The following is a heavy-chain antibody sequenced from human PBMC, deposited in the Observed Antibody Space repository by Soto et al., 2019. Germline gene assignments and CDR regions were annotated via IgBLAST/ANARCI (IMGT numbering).Heavy chain of an antibody. CDR1: GDSISNLDYF. V-gene: IGHV4-30-4*01. CDR3: ARGRYCLTGRCFPNWFDS. Sequence: SETLSLTCSVSGDSISNLDYFWAWIRQPPGQALEYIGYIYKSATTYYNPSFESRVAISVDASKSQFSLNVTSVTAADTAVYFCARGRYCLTGRCFPNWFDSWGQGALVAVSS. J-gene: IGHJ5*01. CDR2: IYKSATT. D-gene: IGHD7-27*01.